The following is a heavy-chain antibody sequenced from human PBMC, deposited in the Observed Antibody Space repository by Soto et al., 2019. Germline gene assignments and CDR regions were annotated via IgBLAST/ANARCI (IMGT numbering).Heavy chain of an antibody. CDR3: ARYCSSATCRKYNYYGMDV. D-gene: IGHD2-2*01. J-gene: IGHJ6*02. CDR2: IIPTLGAP. Sequence: SVKVSCKASGGSFGSYGISWVRQVPGQGLEWMGGIIPTLGAPNYAQKFQGRVTVSADEVTGTAYMELSSLRSEDTAVYYCARYCSSATCRKYNYYGMDVWGQGTKVTVSS. CDR1: GGSFGSYG. V-gene: IGHV1-69*13.